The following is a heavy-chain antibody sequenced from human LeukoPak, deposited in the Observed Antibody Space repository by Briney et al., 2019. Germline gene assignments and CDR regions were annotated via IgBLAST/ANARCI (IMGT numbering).Heavy chain of an antibody. V-gene: IGHV3-7*01. D-gene: IGHD4-11*01. CDR3: ARSYSNRPYYYYGMDV. Sequence: GGSLRLSCVASGFPFSSYWMTWVRQAPGKGLEWVANIKQDGSKKSYVDSVKGRFTISRDNAKNSLYLQMNSLRAEDTAVYYCARSYSNRPYYYYGMDVWGQGTTVTVSS. CDR2: IKQDGSKK. J-gene: IGHJ6*02. CDR1: GFPFSSYW.